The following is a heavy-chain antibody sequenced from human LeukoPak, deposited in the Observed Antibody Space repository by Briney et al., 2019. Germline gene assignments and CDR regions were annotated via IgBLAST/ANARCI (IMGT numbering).Heavy chain of an antibody. CDR1: GGSISSYY. D-gene: IGHD6-19*01. CDR3: ARGEGVAVRVAFDI. J-gene: IGHJ3*02. V-gene: IGHV4-59*01. Sequence: SETLSLTCTVSGGSISSYYWSWIRQPPGKGLEWIGYIYYSGSTNYNPSLKSRVTISVDTSKNQFSLKLSSVTAADTAVYYCARGEGVAVRVAFDIWGQGTMVTVSS. CDR2: IYYSGST.